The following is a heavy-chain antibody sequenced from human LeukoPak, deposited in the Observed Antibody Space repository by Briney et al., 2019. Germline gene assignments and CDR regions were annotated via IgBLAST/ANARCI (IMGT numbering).Heavy chain of an antibody. Sequence: SETLSLTCTVSGGSFSIYYWSWIRQPAGKGLEWIGRIYTSGNTYYNPSLKSRVTMSVDTSKNQFSLNLSPVTAADTAVYYCARVFSVAGTFDYWGQGTLVTVSS. CDR3: ARVFSVAGTFDY. CDR1: GGSFSIYY. CDR2: IYTSGNT. J-gene: IGHJ4*02. V-gene: IGHV4-4*07. D-gene: IGHD6-19*01.